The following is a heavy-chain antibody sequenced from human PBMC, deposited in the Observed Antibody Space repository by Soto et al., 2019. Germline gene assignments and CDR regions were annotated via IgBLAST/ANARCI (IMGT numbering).Heavy chain of an antibody. D-gene: IGHD3-22*01. CDR3: ARSLDSSGYYHYFDY. CDR1: GYSFTTYG. J-gene: IGHJ4*02. V-gene: IGHV7-4-1*02. Sequence: ASRKVCCKASGYSFTTYGMNWVPQAPGQGLEWMGWFNTYTGNPTYAQGFTGRFVFSMDTSASTAYLQISSLKAEDMAMYYCARSLDSSGYYHYFDYWGQGTLVTVSS. CDR2: FNTYTGNP.